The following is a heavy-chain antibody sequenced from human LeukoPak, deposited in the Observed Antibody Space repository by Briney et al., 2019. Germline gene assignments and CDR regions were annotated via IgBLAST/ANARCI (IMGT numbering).Heavy chain of an antibody. CDR2: IYSNNTT. Sequence: GGSLRLSCAASGFTVSSNYMTWVRQAPGKGLEWVSVIYSNNTTFYAGSVKGGFTISRDKSKNKLYVQMNSLRAEDTAVYYCAKGITVMMVAPGYWGQGTLVTVSS. CDR3: AKGITVMMVAPGY. V-gene: IGHV3-53*01. D-gene: IGHD3-22*01. CDR1: GFTVSSNY. J-gene: IGHJ4*02.